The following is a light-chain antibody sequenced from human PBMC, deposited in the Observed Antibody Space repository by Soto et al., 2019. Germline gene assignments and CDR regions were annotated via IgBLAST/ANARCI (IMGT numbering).Light chain of an antibody. CDR3: QQRSNWPPIT. Sequence: EIVMTQSPATLSVSPGESATLSCRASQSVSSNLAWYQQKPGQPPSLLIYGASTRATGIPARFSGSGSGTEFTLTISSLQSEDFAVYYCQQRSNWPPITFGQGTRLEIK. V-gene: IGKV3-15*01. J-gene: IGKJ5*01. CDR2: GAS. CDR1: QSVSSN.